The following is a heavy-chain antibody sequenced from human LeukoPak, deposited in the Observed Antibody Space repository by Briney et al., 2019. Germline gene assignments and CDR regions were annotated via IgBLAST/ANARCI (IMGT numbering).Heavy chain of an antibody. V-gene: IGHV4-4*07. CDR1: GGSITGYY. CDR2: VYSSGVG. J-gene: IGHJ4*02. Sequence: SETLSLTCTVSGGSITGYYWNWIRQPAGQGLEWLGRVYSSGVGNYNPSLTSRVTMSIDTSKNQFSLKLTSLTAADTAVYYCAREEFLHEIDSSGYFVYWGQGTLVTVSS. D-gene: IGHD3-22*01. CDR3: AREEFLHEIDSSGYFVY.